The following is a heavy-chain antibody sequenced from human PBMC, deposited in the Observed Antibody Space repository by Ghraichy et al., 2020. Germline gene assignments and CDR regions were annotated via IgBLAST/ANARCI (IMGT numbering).Heavy chain of an antibody. V-gene: IGHV3-21*01. CDR3: ARDRRYDKKGFDY. CDR1: GFTFSSYS. J-gene: IGHJ4*02. D-gene: IGHD3-22*01. Sequence: GGSLRLSCAASGFTFSSYSMNWVRQAPGKGLEWVSSISSSSSYIYYADSVKGRFTISRDNAKNSLYLQMNSLRAEDTAVYYCARDRRYDKKGFDYWGQGTLVTVSS. CDR2: ISSSSSYI.